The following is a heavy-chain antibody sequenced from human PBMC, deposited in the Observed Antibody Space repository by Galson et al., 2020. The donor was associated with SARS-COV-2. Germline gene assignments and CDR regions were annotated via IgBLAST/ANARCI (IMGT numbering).Heavy chain of an antibody. J-gene: IGHJ6*02. Sequence: GGSLRLSCAASGFTVSSNYMSWVRQAPGKGLEWVANMKLDGSDKYYADSVKGRFTISRDNAKNSLYLQMDSRRADDTAVYYCTRLANWNYVSDDFGMDVWGQGTTVTVSS. D-gene: IGHD1-7*01. CDR3: TRLANWNYVSDDFGMDV. CDR2: MKLDGSDK. V-gene: IGHV3-7*01. CDR1: GFTVSSNY.